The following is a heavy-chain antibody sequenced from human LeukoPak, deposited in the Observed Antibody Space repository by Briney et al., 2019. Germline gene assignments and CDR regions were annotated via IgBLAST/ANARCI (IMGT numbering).Heavy chain of an antibody. J-gene: IGHJ4*02. CDR1: GFTFSSYC. CDR3: ARGDSSGYSMWFDY. Sequence: GGPLRLSCEAYGFTFSSYCRNWVRQAPGKGLEWVANIKQDGSEKYYVDSVKGRFTISRDNVKNSLYLQLNSLRAEDTAVYYCARGDSSGYSMWFDYWGQGTLVTVSS. CDR2: IKQDGSEK. V-gene: IGHV3-7*01. D-gene: IGHD3-22*01.